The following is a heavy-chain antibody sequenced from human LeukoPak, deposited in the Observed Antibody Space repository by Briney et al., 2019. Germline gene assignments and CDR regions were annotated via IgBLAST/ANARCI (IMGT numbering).Heavy chain of an antibody. J-gene: IGHJ6*04. CDR1: GFTFRSHG. D-gene: IGHD6-25*01. Sequence: GGSLRLSCAASGFTFRSHGMHWVRQAPGEGLEWVAVIWYDGSNEEYADSLKGRFTISRDNSKNMVYLQMNSLRVEDTAVYYCARDISARYMDVWGKGTTVTVSS. V-gene: IGHV3-33*01. CDR3: ARDISARYMDV. CDR2: IWYDGSNE.